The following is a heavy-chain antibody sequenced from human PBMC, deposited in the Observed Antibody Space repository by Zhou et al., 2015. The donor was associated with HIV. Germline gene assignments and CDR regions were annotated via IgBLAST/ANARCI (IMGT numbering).Heavy chain of an antibody. CDR3: ARAHRIRGVKPFDAFDI. J-gene: IGHJ3*02. Sequence: QVQLVQSGAEVKKPGASVKVSCKASGYTFTSYYMHWVRQAPGQGLEWMGIINPSGGSTSYAQKFQGRVTMTRDTSTSTVYMELSSLRSEDTAVYYCARAHRIRGVKPFDAFDIWGQGTMVTVSS. V-gene: IGHV1-46*01. CDR2: INPSGGST. CDR1: GYTFTSYY. D-gene: IGHD3-10*01.